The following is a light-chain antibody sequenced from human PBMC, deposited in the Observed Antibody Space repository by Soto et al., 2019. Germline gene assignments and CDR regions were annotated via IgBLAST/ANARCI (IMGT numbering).Light chain of an antibody. V-gene: IGLV2-23*03. J-gene: IGLJ1*01. CDR2: EGS. Sequence: QSVLTQPASVSGSPGQSITISCTGTSSDGGSYNLVSWYQQNPGKAPKLMIYEGSKRPSGISNRFSGSKSGNTASLTISGLQAEDEADYYCCSYAGSSTFLYVFGTGTKLPVL. CDR3: CSYAGSSTFLYV. CDR1: SSDGGSYNL.